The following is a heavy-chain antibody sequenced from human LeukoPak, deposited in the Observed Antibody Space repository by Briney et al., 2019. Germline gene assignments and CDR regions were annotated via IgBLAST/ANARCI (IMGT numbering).Heavy chain of an antibody. CDR2: ISYDGSNK. D-gene: IGHD6-13*01. CDR1: GFTFSSYA. V-gene: IGHV3-30*04. CDR3: ASGLFIAAAGTPV. Sequence: GGSLRLSCAASGFTFSSYAMHWVRQAPGKGLEWVAVISYDGSNKYYADSVKGRFTISRDNSKNTLYLQMNSLRAEDTAVYYCASGLFIAAAGTPVWGQGTLVTVSS. J-gene: IGHJ4*02.